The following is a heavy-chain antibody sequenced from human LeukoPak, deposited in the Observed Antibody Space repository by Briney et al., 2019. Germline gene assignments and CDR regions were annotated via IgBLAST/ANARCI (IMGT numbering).Heavy chain of an antibody. CDR3: ARAGAYHFDN. D-gene: IGHD3-16*01. V-gene: IGHV3-30-3*01. CDR1: GFTFSSYA. J-gene: IGHJ4*02. CDR2: ISYDGSNK. Sequence: PGRSLRLSCAASGFTFSSYAMHWVRQAPGKGLEWVAVISYDGSNKYYADSVKGRFTISRDNAKNTLYLQMNSLRAEDTAVYYCARAGAYHFDNWGQGTLVTVSS.